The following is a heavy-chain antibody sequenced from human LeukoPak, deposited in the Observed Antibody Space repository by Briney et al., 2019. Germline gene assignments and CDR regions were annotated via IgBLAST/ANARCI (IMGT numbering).Heavy chain of an antibody. CDR1: GFAFSSYW. CDR2: INSDGSST. CDR3: AKDVHRIAVAGLFDY. J-gene: IGHJ4*02. D-gene: IGHD6-19*01. Sequence: GSLRLSCAASGFAFSSYWMHWVRQAPGKGLVWVSRINSDGSSTSYADSVKGRFTISRDNSKNTLYLQMNSLRAEDTAVYYCAKDVHRIAVAGLFDYWGQGTLVTVSS. V-gene: IGHV3-74*01.